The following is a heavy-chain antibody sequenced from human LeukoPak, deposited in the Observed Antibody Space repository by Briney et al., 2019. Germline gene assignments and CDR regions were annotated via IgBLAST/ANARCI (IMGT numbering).Heavy chain of an antibody. CDR3: TRKEWELHGGRT. CDR2: IRSKANGYAT. V-gene: IGHV3-73*01. CDR1: GFTFSGSA. D-gene: IGHD1-26*01. Sequence: GGSLRLSCAASGFTFSGSAMHWVRQASGKGLGWVGRIRSKANGYATAYAASVKGRFTISRDDSKNTAYLQMSSLKTEDTAVYYCTRKEWELHGGRTWGQGTLVTVSS. J-gene: IGHJ5*02.